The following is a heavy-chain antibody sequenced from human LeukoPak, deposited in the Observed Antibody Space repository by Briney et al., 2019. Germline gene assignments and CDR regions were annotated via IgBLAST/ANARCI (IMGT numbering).Heavy chain of an antibody. CDR3: ARYYYDSRGYYSYYLDN. V-gene: IGHV4-38-2*02. CDR2: IYHTGTT. J-gene: IGHJ4*02. D-gene: IGHD3-22*01. CDR1: GQSIISGSY. Sequence: PSETLSLTCTVSGQSIISGSYWGWIRQPPGKGLEWIGTIYHTGTTYNNPSLRSRVTISIDTSKNQFSLKLSSVTAADTAVYYCARYYYDSRGYYSYYLDNWGQGTLVTVSP.